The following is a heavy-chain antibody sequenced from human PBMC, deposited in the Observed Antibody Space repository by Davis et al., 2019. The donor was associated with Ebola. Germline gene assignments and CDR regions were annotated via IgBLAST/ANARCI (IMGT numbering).Heavy chain of an antibody. CDR1: GDSISTYY. D-gene: IGHD3-3*01. J-gene: IGHJ5*02. CDR2: IYYSGST. Sequence: MPSETLSLTCTVSGDSISTYYWSWIRQPPGKELEWIGSIYYSGSTYYNPSLKSRVTISVDTSKNQFSLKLSSVTAAYTAVYYCARQGWSGYSLRHWLDPWGRGTLVTVSS. V-gene: IGHV4-59*05. CDR3: ARQGWSGYSLRHWLDP.